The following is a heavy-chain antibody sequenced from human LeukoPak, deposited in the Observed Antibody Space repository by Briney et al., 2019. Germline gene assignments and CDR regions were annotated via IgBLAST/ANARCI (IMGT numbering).Heavy chain of an antibody. CDR1: GFTFSSYR. J-gene: IGHJ4*02. V-gene: IGHV3-21*01. D-gene: IGHD5-12*01. CDR2: ISSSSSYI. CDR3: ARDRKRDGYKGIDY. Sequence: GGSLRLSCAASGFTFSSYRMNWVRQAPGKGLEWVSSISSSSSYIYYADSVKGRFTISRDNAKNSLYLQMNSLRAEDTAVYYCARDRKRDGYKGIDYWGQGTLVTVSS.